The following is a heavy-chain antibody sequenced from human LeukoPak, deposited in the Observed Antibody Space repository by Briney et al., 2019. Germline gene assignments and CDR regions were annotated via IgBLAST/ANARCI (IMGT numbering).Heavy chain of an antibody. CDR2: ISSSSSYI. D-gene: IGHD6-19*01. CDR1: GFTFSSYS. CDR3: ASRAYSSGWYN. J-gene: IGHJ4*02. Sequence: GGSLRLSCAASGFTFSSYSMNWVRQAPGKGLEWVSSISSSSSYIYYADSVKGRFTISRDNAKNSLYLQMNGLRAEDTAVYYCASRAYSSGWYNWGQGTLVTVSS. V-gene: IGHV3-21*01.